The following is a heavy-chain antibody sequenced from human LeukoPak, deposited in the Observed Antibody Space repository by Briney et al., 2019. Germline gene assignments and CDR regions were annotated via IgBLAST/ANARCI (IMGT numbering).Heavy chain of an antibody. CDR1: GFTFSSYG. Sequence: GGSLRLSCAASGFTFSSYGMHWVRQAPGKGLEWVAVISYDGSNKYYADSVKGRFTISRDNSKNTLYLQMNSLRAEDTAVYYCAKGVTPVISLQFFDYWGQGTLITVSS. CDR3: AKGVTPVISLQFFDY. CDR2: ISYDGSNK. V-gene: IGHV3-30*18. J-gene: IGHJ4*02. D-gene: IGHD4-17*01.